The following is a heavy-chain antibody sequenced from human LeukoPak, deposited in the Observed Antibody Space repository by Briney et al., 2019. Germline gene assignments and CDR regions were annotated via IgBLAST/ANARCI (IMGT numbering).Heavy chain of an antibody. CDR2: ISGSGGST. Sequence: GGSLRLSCAASGFTFSSYAMSWVRQAPGKGLEWVSAISGSGGSTYYADSVKGRFTISRDNSKNTLYLQMNSLRAGDTAVYYCAKITMIVVAPGAFDIWGQGTMVTVSS. J-gene: IGHJ3*02. CDR3: AKITMIVVAPGAFDI. D-gene: IGHD3-22*01. CDR1: GFTFSSYA. V-gene: IGHV3-23*01.